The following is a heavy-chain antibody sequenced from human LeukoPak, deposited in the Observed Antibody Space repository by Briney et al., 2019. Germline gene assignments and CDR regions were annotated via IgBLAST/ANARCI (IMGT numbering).Heavy chain of an antibody. CDR3: VRVKESFAESPHSHY. D-gene: IGHD1-14*01. Sequence: SVKGRFTISRDNAKNSLYLQMNSLRAEDAAVYYCVRVKESFAESPHSHYWGQGTLVTVSS. J-gene: IGHJ4*02. V-gene: IGHV3-48*01.